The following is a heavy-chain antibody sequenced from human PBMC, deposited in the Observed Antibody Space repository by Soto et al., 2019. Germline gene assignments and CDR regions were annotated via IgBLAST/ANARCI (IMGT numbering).Heavy chain of an antibody. CDR1: GFIFDDYA. J-gene: IGHJ6*02. D-gene: IGHD5-18*01. V-gene: IGHV3-9*01. CDR3: AKDRYSSSAYYYYGMDG. Sequence: EVQLVESGGGLVQPGRSLRLSCAASGFIFDDYAMHWVRQAPGKGLEWVSVISGNTGSLGYADSVKGRFTISRDNAKNYLYLQTNSLRAEDTALYHCAKDRYSSSAYYYYGMDGWGQGTTVTVSS. CDR2: ISGNTGSL.